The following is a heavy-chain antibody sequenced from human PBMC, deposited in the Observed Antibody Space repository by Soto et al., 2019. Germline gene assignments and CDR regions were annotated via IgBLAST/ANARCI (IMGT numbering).Heavy chain of an antibody. J-gene: IGHJ4*02. D-gene: IGHD2-2*01. CDR1: GLTFSSYA. CDR3: ARATGSRPV. Sequence: QVQLVESVGGVVQPGRSLRLSCAASGLTFSSYAMHCVRQAPGKGLEWVAVISYDGSNKYYADSVKGRFTISRDNSKNTLYLQMNSLRAEDTAVYYCARATGSRPVWGQGTLVTVSS. V-gene: IGHV3-30-3*01. CDR2: ISYDGSNK.